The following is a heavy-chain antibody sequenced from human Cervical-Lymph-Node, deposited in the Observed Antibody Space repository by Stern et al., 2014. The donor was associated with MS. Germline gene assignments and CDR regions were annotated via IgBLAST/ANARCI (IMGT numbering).Heavy chain of an antibody. CDR2: IHTIGTT. J-gene: IGHJ4*02. CDR3: AREIAGRRFED. CDR1: GFPVSASY. V-gene: IGHV3-66*01. D-gene: IGHD6-6*01. Sequence: VQLLESGGGLVQPGGPLRLSCEASGFPVSASYMNWVRQAPGKGLEWVSRIHTIGTTHYADSVKGRFTISRANAKNALYLQMDSLRVEDTAVYYCAREIAGRRFEDWGRGTLVAVSP.